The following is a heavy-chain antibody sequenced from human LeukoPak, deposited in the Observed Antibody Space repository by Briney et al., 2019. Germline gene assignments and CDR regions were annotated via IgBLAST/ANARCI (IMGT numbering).Heavy chain of an antibody. CDR2: IYTSGST. J-gene: IGHJ2*01. CDR3: ARVYGSGDWNFDL. D-gene: IGHD3-10*01. Sequence: PSQTLSLTCTVSGGSISSGSYYWSWIRQPAGKGLEWIGRIYTSGSTNYNPSLKSRVTMSVDTSKKQFSLKLSSVTAADTAVYYCARVYGSGDWNFDLWGRGTLVTVSS. V-gene: IGHV4-61*02. CDR1: GGSISSGSYY.